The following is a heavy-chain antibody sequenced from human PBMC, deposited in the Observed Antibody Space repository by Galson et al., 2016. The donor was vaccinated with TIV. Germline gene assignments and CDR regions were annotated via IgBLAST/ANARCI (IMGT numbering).Heavy chain of an antibody. J-gene: IGHJ6*02. V-gene: IGHV3-21*01. CDR1: GFTFSSYT. CDR3: ARDIFPYYGMDV. Sequence: PRLSCAASGFTFSSYTMTWVRQAPGKGLEWVSSIRSSSSYKSYADSVKGRFTISRDNAKNSLYLQMNSLRAEDTAVYYCARDIFPYYGMDVWGQGTTVTVSS. D-gene: IGHD2-21*01. CDR2: IRSSSSYK.